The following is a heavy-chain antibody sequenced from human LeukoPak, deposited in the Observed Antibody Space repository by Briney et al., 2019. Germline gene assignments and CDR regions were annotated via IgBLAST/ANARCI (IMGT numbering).Heavy chain of an antibody. J-gene: IGHJ4*02. CDR1: GFTFSSYA. V-gene: IGHV3-23*01. CDR3: AKDPDSSGYLYYFDY. CDR2: ISGSGGST. D-gene: IGHD3-22*01. Sequence: PGGSLRLSCAASGFTFSSYAMSWVRQAPGRGVEWVSAISGSGGSTYYADSVKGRFTISRDNSKNTLYLQMNSLSAEDTAVYYCAKDPDSSGYLYYFDYWGQGTLVTVSS.